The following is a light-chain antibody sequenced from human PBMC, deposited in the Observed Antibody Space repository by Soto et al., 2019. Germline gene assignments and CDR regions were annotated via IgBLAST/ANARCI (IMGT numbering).Light chain of an antibody. Sequence: SALTQPASVSGSPGQSITISCTGTSSDIGGYNYVSWYQQHPGKAPKLMIYVVTRRPSGVSNRFSGSKSGNTASLTISGLQAEDEADYYCSSYTTSGTYVFGTGTKATVL. CDR3: SSYTTSGTYV. J-gene: IGLJ1*01. V-gene: IGLV2-14*01. CDR2: VVT. CDR1: SSDIGGYNY.